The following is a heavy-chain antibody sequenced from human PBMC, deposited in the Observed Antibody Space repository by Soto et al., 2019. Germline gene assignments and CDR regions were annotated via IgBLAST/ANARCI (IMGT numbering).Heavy chain of an antibody. Sequence: GGSLRLSCAASGFTFSNAWMSWVRQAPGKGLEWVGHIKSKTDGGTTDYAAPVKGRFTISRDDSKNTLYLQMNSLKTEDTAVYYCTTDRPMGYWGQGTLVTVSS. CDR3: TTDRPMGY. CDR1: GFTFSNAW. J-gene: IGHJ4*02. V-gene: IGHV3-15*01. CDR2: IKSKTDGGTT.